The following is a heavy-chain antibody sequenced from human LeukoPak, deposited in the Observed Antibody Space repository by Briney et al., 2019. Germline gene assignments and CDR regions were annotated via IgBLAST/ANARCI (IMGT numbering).Heavy chain of an antibody. CDR2: ICSNSGSI. D-gene: IGHD3-9*01. J-gene: IGHJ3*02. Sequence: GGSLRLSCAASGFTFDDYAMHRVRQAPGKGLEWVSGICSNSGSIGYADSVKGRFTISRDNAKNSLYLQMNSLRAEDTALYCCAKELRYFDWTHAAVDIWGEGTTVTVSS. V-gene: IGHV3-9*01. CDR3: AKELRYFDWTHAAVDI. CDR1: GFTFDDYA.